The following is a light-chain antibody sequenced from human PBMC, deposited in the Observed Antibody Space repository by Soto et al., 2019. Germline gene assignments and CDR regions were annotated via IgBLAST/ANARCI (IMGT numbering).Light chain of an antibody. CDR1: QSVSSN. V-gene: IGKV3-15*01. Sequence: ENVMTQSPGTLSLSPGETATLSFRASQSVSSNLAWYQQKPGQAPRLLIYGASTRATGIPARFSGSGSGTEFTLTISSLQSEDFAVYYCQHYNNWPRTFGQGTKVDI. J-gene: IGKJ1*01. CDR3: QHYNNWPRT. CDR2: GAS.